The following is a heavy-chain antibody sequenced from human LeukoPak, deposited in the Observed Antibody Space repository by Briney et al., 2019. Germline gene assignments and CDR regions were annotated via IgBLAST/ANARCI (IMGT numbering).Heavy chain of an antibody. J-gene: IGHJ4*02. CDR1: GYAFTSFF. V-gene: IGHV1-46*01. Sequence: ASVKVSCKASGYAFTSFFMHWVRQAPGQGLEWMGIINPRGGSATSAQRFQGRLTVTRDTSTSTVYMELSSLTSEDTAVYYCARDYHGSGSLTTFDSWGQGTLVTVSS. CDR3: ARDYHGSGSLTTFDS. CDR2: INPRGGSA. D-gene: IGHD3-10*01.